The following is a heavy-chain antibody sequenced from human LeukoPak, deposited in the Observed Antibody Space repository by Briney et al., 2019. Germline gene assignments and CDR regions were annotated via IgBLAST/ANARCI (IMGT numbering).Heavy chain of an antibody. V-gene: IGHV4-4*07. CDR2: IYTSGST. CDR3: ARQSLGYVDY. CDR1: GGSISSYY. J-gene: IGHJ4*02. D-gene: IGHD2-15*01. Sequence: SETLSLTRTVSGGSISSYYWSWIRQPAGKGLEWIGRIYTSGSTNYNPSLKSRVTMSVDTSKNQFSLQLRSVAPDDTAVYYCARQSLGYVDYWGQGSRVTVSS.